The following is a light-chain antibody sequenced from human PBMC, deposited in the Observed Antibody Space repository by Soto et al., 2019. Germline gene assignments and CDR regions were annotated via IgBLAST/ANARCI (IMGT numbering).Light chain of an antibody. V-gene: IGKV1-39*01. J-gene: IGKJ4*01. CDR1: QSVSRY. CDR3: HQSYRTPRT. Sequence: IQMTQSISSLSASAGGRVTITCGASQSVSRYLKAYQQKTGKDPKQLIYAESSLQSGVPSRFSGSRSWTDVTLIISSLQPEDFATYYCHQSYRTPRTFGGGTKVDIK. CDR2: AES.